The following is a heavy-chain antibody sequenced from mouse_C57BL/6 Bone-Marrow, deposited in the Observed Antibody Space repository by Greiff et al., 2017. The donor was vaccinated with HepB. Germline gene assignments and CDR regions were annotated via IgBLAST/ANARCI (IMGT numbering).Heavy chain of an antibody. J-gene: IGHJ1*03. Sequence: VQLKESGGDLVKPGGSLKLSCAASGFTFSSYGMSWVRQTPDKRLEWVATISGGGSYTYYPDSVKGRFTISRDNAKNTLYLQMSSLKSEDTAMYYCARHPYYGSSDWYFDVGGTGTTVTVSS. D-gene: IGHD1-1*01. CDR3: ARHPYYGSSDWYFDV. CDR2: ISGGGSYT. V-gene: IGHV5-6*01. CDR1: GFTFSSYG.